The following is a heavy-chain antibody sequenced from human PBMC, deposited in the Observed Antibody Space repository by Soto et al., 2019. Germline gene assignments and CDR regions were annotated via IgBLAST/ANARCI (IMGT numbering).Heavy chain of an antibody. D-gene: IGHD2-15*01. CDR3: AKDRLQGGFLTTATSNGMDV. Sequence: QVQLVESGGGVVQPGRSLRLSCAASGFTFSSYGMHWVRQAPGKGLEWVALISYDGSNKYYVDSVKGRFTISRDNSKNTLFLQMNSLRAGDTAVYYCAKDRLQGGFLTTATSNGMDVCGQGTTVTVSS. V-gene: IGHV3-30*18. J-gene: IGHJ6*02. CDR2: ISYDGSNK. CDR1: GFTFSSYG.